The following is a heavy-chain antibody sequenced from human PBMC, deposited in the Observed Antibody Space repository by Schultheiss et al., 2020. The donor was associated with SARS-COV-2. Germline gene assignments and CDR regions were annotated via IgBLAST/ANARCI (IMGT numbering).Heavy chain of an antibody. CDR2: IYTSGST. CDR1: GGSISSSSYY. V-gene: IGHV4-61*02. CDR3: ARSDIAVAGPYWYFDL. D-gene: IGHD6-19*01. Sequence: LRLSCTVSGGSISSSSYYWSWIRQPAGKGLEWIGRIYTSGSTNYNPSLKSRVTMSVDTSKNQFSLKLSSVTAADTAVYYCARSDIAVAGPYWYFDLWGRGTLVTVSS. J-gene: IGHJ2*01.